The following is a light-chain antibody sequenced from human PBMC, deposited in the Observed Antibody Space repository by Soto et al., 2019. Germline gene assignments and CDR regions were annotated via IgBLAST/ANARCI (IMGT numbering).Light chain of an antibody. CDR1: SSDVGSYNL. Sequence: QSALTQPASVSGSPGQSITISCTGTSSDVGSYNLVSWYQQHPGKAPKLMIYEGSKRPSGVSHRFSGSKSGNTASLTISGLQAEDEADYYCCSYAGSSTFEVFGTGTKLTVL. V-gene: IGLV2-23*03. CDR2: EGS. CDR3: CSYAGSSTFEV. J-gene: IGLJ1*01.